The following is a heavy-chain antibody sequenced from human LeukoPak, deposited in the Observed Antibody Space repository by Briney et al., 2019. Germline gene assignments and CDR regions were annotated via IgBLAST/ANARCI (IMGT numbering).Heavy chain of an antibody. CDR2: ISSSGSTI. D-gene: IGHD5-18*01. V-gene: IGHV3-11*01. CDR3: ARDGVRAGIQLWFTGYYYYMDV. CDR1: GFTFSDYY. Sequence: GGSLRLSCAASGFTFSDYYMSWIRQAPGKGLEWVSYISSSGSTIYYADSVKGRFTISRDNAKNSLYLQMDSLRAEDTAVYYCARDGVRAGIQLWFTGYYYYMDVWGKGTTVTI. J-gene: IGHJ6*03.